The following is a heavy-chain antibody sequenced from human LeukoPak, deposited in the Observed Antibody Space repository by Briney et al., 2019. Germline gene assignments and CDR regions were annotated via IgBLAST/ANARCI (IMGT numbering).Heavy chain of an antibody. CDR1: GFTFSSYW. J-gene: IGHJ4*02. Sequence: GSLRLSCAASGFTFSSYWMSWVRQPPGKGLEWIGSIYYSGSTYYNPSLKSRVTISVDTSKNQFSLKLSSVTAADTAVYYCARVGSSITMVRGASVDYWGQGTLVTVSS. D-gene: IGHD3-10*01. CDR2: IYYSGST. CDR3: ARVGSSITMVRGASVDY. V-gene: IGHV4-39*07.